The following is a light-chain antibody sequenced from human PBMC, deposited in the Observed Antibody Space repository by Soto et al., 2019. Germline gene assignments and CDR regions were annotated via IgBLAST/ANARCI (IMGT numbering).Light chain of an antibody. Sequence: AIRMTQSPSSFSASTGDRVSITCLATQDIGTYLAWYHQIPGKAPKLLIYDASTLQTGVPSRFSGSGSGTDFTLTISYLQSEDFGTYYCQQFYNYPRTFGQGTKVDIK. CDR1: QDIGTY. CDR3: QQFYNYPRT. V-gene: IGKV1-8*01. J-gene: IGKJ1*01. CDR2: DAS.